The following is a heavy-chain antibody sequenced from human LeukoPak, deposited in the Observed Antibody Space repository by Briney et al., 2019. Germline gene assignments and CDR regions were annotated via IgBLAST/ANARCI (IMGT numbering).Heavy chain of an antibody. J-gene: IGHJ3*02. D-gene: IGHD4-4*01. CDR1: GFTFSSYG. V-gene: IGHV3-33*01. CDR3: ARDISNYDAFDI. CDR2: IWYDGSNK. Sequence: GRSLRLSCAASGFTFSSYGMHWVRQAPGKGLEWVAVIWYDGSNKYYADSVKGRLTISRDNSKNTLYLQMNSLRAEDTAVYYCARDISNYDAFDIWGQGTMVTVSS.